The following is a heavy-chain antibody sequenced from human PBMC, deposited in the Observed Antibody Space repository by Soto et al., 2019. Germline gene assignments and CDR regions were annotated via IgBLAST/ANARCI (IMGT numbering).Heavy chain of an antibody. D-gene: IGHD1-1*01. CDR1: GFTFTNYY. J-gene: IGHJ4*02. V-gene: IGHV1-46*01. CDR2: INPSGGGT. CDR3: ARDSGDTTLRQWGRSFHY. Sequence: QVQLVQSGAEVKKPGASVKVSCKASGFTFTNYYIHWVRQAPGQGLEWMGLINPSGGGTFYAQKFQGRVTVTRDTSTVTVYMELSNLRSEDTAVYFCARDSGDTTLRQWGRSFHYWGQGTLVTVSS.